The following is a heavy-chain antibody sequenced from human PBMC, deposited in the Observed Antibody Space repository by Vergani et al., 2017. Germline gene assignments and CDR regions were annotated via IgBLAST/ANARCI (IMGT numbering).Heavy chain of an antibody. CDR1: GFTFSSYS. D-gene: IGHD3-22*01. J-gene: IGHJ4*02. CDR2: ISSSSSTI. V-gene: IGHV3-48*04. CDR3: ARDEPTYYYDSSGYGLDY. Sequence: EVQLVESGGGLVQPGGSLRLSCAASGFTFSSYSMNWVRQAPGKGLEWVSYISSSSSTIYYADSVQDRFNSTSHNAKKSLYLQMNSLRAEDTAVYYCARDEPTYYYDSSGYGLDYWGQGTLVTVSS.